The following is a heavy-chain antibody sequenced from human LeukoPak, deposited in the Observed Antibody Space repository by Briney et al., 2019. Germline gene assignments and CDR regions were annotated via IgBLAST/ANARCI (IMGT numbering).Heavy chain of an antibody. D-gene: IGHD1-26*01. V-gene: IGHV3-53*01. CDR1: GFTVSSNY. J-gene: IGHJ4*02. Sequence: GGSLGLSCAASGFTVSSNYMSWVRQAPGKGLEWVSVIYSGGSTYYADSVKGRFTISRDNSKNTLYLQMNSLRAEDTAVYYCARGGGGSYYWDFDYWGQGTLVTVSS. CDR2: IYSGGST. CDR3: ARGGGGSYYWDFDY.